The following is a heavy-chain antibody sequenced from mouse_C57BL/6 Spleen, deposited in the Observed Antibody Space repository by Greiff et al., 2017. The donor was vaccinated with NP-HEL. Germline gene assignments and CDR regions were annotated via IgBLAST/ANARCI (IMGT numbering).Heavy chain of an antibody. Sequence: VQLQQSGAELVRPGASVKLSCTASGFNIKDDYMHWVKPRPEQGLEWIGWIAPGNGDTAYASKFQGKATITADTSSNTAYLQLSSLTSEDTAVYYCTVRNWDFDYWGQGTTLTVSS. CDR1: GFNIKDDY. V-gene: IGHV14-4*01. CDR3: TVRNWDFDY. CDR2: IAPGNGDT. J-gene: IGHJ2*01. D-gene: IGHD4-1*01.